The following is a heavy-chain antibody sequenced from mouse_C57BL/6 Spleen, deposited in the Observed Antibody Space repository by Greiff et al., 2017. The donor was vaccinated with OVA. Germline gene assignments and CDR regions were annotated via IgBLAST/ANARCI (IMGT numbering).Heavy chain of an antibody. V-gene: IGHV1-64*01. CDR2: ICPDSGST. J-gene: IGHJ2*01. Sequence: VQLQQPGPELVKPGASVKLSCKASGYTFTSYWMHWVKQRPGQGLEWIGMICPDSGSTNYNEKVKSKATLTVDNSSSTDYMQHSSLTSEDATVYYYARTAHFDYWGQGTTLTVSS. CDR3: ARTAHFDY. CDR1: GYTFTSYW.